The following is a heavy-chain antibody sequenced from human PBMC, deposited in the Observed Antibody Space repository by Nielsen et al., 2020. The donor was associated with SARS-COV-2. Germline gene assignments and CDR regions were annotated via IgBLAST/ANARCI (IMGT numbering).Heavy chain of an antibody. J-gene: IGHJ4*02. CDR2: INWNGGST. CDR1: GFTFDDYG. CDR3: AKVAGPYDYDDYVDY. V-gene: IGHV3-20*04. Sequence: GGSLRLSCAASGFTFDDYGMSWVRQAPGKGLEWVSGINWNGGSTGYADSVKGRFTTSRDNAKNSLYLQMNSLRAEDTALYYCAKVAGPYDYDDYVDYWGQGTLVTVSS. D-gene: IGHD4-17*01.